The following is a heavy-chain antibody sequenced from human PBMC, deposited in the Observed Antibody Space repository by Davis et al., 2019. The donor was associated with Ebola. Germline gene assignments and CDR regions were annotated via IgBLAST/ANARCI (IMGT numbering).Heavy chain of an antibody. J-gene: IGHJ5*02. Sequence: SLKISCAASGFTFDDYGMHWVRQVPGKGLEWVAGINWNGASIAYADAVKDRVIISRDNTKKSLYLEMKSLRAEDMALYYCAKGGLEVLRGWFDTWGQGTLVTVSS. CDR2: INWNGASI. V-gene: IGHV3-9*03. CDR3: AKGGLEVLRGWFDT. D-gene: IGHD1-1*01. CDR1: GFTFDDYG.